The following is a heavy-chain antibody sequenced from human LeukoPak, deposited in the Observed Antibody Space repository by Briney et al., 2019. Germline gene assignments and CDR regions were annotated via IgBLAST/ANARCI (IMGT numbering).Heavy chain of an antibody. D-gene: IGHD2-21*01. CDR2: IYHSGGT. CDR3: ARESGENWFDP. V-gene: IGHV4-30-2*01. Sequence: SETLSLTCTVSGGSISSGGYYWSWIRQPPGKGLEWIGYIYHSGGTYYNPSLKSQVTISIDRSKKQLSLKLHSVTAADTAVYYCARESGENWFDPWGQGTLVTVSS. CDR1: GGSISSGGYY. J-gene: IGHJ5*02.